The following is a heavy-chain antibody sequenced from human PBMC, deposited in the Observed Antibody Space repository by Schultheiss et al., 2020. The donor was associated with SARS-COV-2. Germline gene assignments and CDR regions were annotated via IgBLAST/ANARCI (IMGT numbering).Heavy chain of an antibody. CDR3: ARDRSHDLAFDY. Sequence: GESLKISCTASGFTFGDYAMSWVRQAPGKGLEWVAVIWYDGSNKYYADSVKGRLTISRDNAKNSLNLQMNSLRAEDTAVYYCARDRSHDLAFDYWGQGTLVTVSS. CDR2: IWYDGSNK. J-gene: IGHJ4*02. CDR1: GFTFGDYA. V-gene: IGHV3-33*01. D-gene: IGHD1-1*01.